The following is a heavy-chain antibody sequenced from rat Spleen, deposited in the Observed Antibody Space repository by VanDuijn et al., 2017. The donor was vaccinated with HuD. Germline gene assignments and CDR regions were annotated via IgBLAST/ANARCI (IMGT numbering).Heavy chain of an antibody. CDR1: GFIFSDYY. CDR2: INYDGIST. J-gene: IGHJ2*01. CDR3: ATHPPLYNNGDY. D-gene: IGHD1-10*01. Sequence: EVQLVESDGGVVQPGRSLKLSCAASGFIFSDYYMAWVRQAPTGGLDWVATINYDGISTFYRDSVKARFTISRDNAKSTLYLQMDRLRSEDTATYYCATHPPLYNNGDYWGQGVMVTVSS. V-gene: IGHV5-29*01.